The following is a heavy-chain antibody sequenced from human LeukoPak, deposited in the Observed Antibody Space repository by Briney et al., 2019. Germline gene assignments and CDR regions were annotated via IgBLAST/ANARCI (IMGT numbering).Heavy chain of an antibody. D-gene: IGHD2-15*01. Sequence: PSQTLSLTCTVSGGSISSGSYYWSWIRQPAGKGLEWIGRIYPSGSTNYNPSLKSRVTISVDTSKNQFSLKLSSVTAADTALYYCARESRYCSRGSCYPDAFEIWGQGTMVIVS. V-gene: IGHV4-61*02. CDR1: GGSISSGSYY. CDR3: ARESRYCSRGSCYPDAFEI. CDR2: IYPSGST. J-gene: IGHJ3*02.